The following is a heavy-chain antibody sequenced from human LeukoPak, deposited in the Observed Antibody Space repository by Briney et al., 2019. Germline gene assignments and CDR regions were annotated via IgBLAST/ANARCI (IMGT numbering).Heavy chain of an antibody. D-gene: IGHD4-17*01. V-gene: IGHV4-38-2*02. CDR1: DYSISSGYY. Sequence: PSETLSLTCTVSDYSISSGYYWGWIRQPPGKGLEWIGSIYHSGSTYYNPSLKSRVTISVDTSKNQFSLKLSSVTAADTAVFYCARALRLQSFDYWGQGTLVTVSS. CDR2: IYHSGST. CDR3: ARALRLQSFDY. J-gene: IGHJ4*02.